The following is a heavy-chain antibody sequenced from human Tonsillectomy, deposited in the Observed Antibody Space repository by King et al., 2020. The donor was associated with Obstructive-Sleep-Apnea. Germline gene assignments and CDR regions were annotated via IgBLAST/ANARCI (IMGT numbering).Heavy chain of an antibody. D-gene: IGHD6-19*01. J-gene: IGHJ2*01. Sequence: QLVQSGGGLVQPGRSLRLSCAASGFHFDDYAMHWGRQAPGKGLEWVSGISWNSGSIGFADSVKGRFTISRDNAKNSLYLQMKSLRPEDTALYYCTKASEAVAGLGYFDLWGRGTLVTVSS. V-gene: IGHV3-9*01. CDR1: GFHFDDYA. CDR2: ISWNSGSI. CDR3: TKASEAVAGLGYFDL.